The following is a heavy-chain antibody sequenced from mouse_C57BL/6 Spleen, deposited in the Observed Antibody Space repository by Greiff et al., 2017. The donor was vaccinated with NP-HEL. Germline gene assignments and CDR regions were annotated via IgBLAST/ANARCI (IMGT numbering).Heavy chain of an antibody. CDR3: ARWYYGSSYVYAMDY. CDR2: IHPNSGST. V-gene: IGHV1-64*01. J-gene: IGHJ4*01. CDR1: GYTFTSYW. Sequence: VQLQQPGAELVKPGASVKLSCKASGYTFTSYWMHWVKQRPGQGLEWIGMIHPNSGSTNYNEKFKSKATLTVDKSSSTAYMQLSSLTSEDSAVYYCARWYYGSSYVYAMDYWGQGTSVTVSS. D-gene: IGHD1-1*01.